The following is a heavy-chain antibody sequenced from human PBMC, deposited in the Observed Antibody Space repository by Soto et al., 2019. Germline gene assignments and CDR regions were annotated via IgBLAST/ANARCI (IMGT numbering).Heavy chain of an antibody. V-gene: IGHV3-21*06. J-gene: IGHJ4*02. Sequence: LRLSCAASGFTFTRYSMNWVRQAPGKGLEWVSSISSTTNYIYYGDSMKGRFAISRDNGKNSLYLEIHSLRAEDTAVYYCARESEDLTSNFNYWGQGTLVTVSS. CDR1: GFTFTRYS. CDR2: ISSTTNYI. CDR3: ARESEDLTSNFNY.